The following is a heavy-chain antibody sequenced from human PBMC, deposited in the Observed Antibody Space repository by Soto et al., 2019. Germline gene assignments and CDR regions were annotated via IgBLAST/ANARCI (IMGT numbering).Heavy chain of an antibody. CDR1: GFTFSSYG. CDR3: ARDRAEGDFWSGENYYYYGMDV. Sequence: GGSLRLSCAASGFTFSSYGMHWVRQAPGKGLEWVAVISYDGSNKYYADSVKGRFTISRDNSKNTLYLQMNSLRAEDTAVYYCARDRAEGDFWSGENYYYYGMDVWGQGTTVTVSS. D-gene: IGHD3-3*01. V-gene: IGHV3-30*03. CDR2: ISYDGSNK. J-gene: IGHJ6*02.